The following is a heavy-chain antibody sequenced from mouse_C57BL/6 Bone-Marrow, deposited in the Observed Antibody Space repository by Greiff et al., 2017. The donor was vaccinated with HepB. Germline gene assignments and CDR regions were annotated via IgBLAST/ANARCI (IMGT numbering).Heavy chain of an antibody. CDR3: ARRGIRGVDY. J-gene: IGHJ2*01. V-gene: IGHV1-81*01. CDR2: IYPRRGNP. CDR1: GYTFTSYG. Sequence: VKLVESGAELARPGASVKLSCKASGYTFTSYGISWVKQRTGQGLEWIGEIYPRRGNPYYNEKFKGKATLTAAKSSSTAYMELRSLTSEDSAVYFCARRGIRGVDYWGQGTTLTVSS.